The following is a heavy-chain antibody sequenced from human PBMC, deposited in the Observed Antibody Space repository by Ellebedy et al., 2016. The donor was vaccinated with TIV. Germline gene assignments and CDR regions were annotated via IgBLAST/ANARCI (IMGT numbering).Heavy chain of an antibody. J-gene: IGHJ4*02. Sequence: GGSLRLSCAASGFTFSNAWMNWVRQAPGKGLEWVGRIKSKTDGEAADYAAPVKGRFTISRDDSKNTLYLQMNSLKTEDTAVYFCTTVYRKNYNTVWGKGTLVT. CDR2: IKSKTDGEAA. D-gene: IGHD3-22*01. V-gene: IGHV3-15*01. CDR3: TTVYRKNYNTV. CDR1: GFTFSNAW.